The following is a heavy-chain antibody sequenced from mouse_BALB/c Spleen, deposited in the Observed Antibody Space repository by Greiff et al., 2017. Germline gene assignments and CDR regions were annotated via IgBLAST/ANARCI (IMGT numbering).Heavy chain of an antibody. Sequence: EVQLVESGGGLVQPGGSLRLSCATSGFTFTDYYMSWVRQPPGKALEWLGFIRNKANGYTTEYSASVKGRFTISRDNSQSILYLQMNTMRAEDSATYCCAGGWERFAYWGQGTLVTVSA. CDR2: IRNKANGYTT. CDR3: AGGWERFAY. J-gene: IGHJ3*01. D-gene: IGHD4-1*01. V-gene: IGHV7-3*02. CDR1: GFTFTDYY.